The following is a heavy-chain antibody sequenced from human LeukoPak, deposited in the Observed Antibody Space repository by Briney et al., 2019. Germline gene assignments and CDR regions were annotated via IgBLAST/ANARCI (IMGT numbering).Heavy chain of an antibody. CDR1: GFPFDRYW. D-gene: IGHD2-15*01. CDR3: ARFGYVAAVDV. CDR2: INPAGSET. Sequence: QSGGSLRLSCAASGFPFDRYWMSWVRLAPGKGLEWVANINPAGSETYYVDPVKGRFSISRDNAKNLVYLQMNSLRAEDTAVYHCARFGYVAAVDVWGQGTPVTVSS. V-gene: IGHV3-7*01. J-gene: IGHJ4*02.